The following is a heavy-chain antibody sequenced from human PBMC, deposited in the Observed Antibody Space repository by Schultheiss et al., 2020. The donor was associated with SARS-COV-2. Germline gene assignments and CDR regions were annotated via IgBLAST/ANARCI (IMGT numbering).Heavy chain of an antibody. J-gene: IGHJ6*02. CDR3: ARENWGDAERWLQLLYYYGMDV. CDR1: GFTFSDYY. V-gene: IGHV3-11*04. CDR2: ISSSSSTI. D-gene: IGHD5-24*01. Sequence: GGSLRLSCADSGFTFSDYYMSWIRQAPGKGLEWVSYISSSSSTIYYADSVKGRFTISRDNAKNSLYLQMNSLRAEDTAVYYCARENWGDAERWLQLLYYYGMDVWGQGTTVTVSS.